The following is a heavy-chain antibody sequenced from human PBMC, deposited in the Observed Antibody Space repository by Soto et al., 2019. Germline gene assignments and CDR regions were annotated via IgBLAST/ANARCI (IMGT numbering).Heavy chain of an antibody. D-gene: IGHD3-10*01. Sequence: SETLSLTCAVSGGSISSSNWWRWVRQPLRKGLEWIGEIYHSVTTNYNPSLKSRVTISVDKSKNQFSLKLSSVTVADTAVYYCSRDLITMVRGVIITRRFDPWGQGTLVTVSS. CDR2: IYHSVTT. V-gene: IGHV4-4*02. CDR1: GGSISSSNW. J-gene: IGHJ5*02. CDR3: SRDLITMVRGVIITRRFDP.